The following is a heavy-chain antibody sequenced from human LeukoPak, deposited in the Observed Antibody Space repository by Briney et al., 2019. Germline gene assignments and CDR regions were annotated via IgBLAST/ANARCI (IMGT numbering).Heavy chain of an antibody. CDR1: GFTVSSNY. Sequence: GGSLRLSCAASGFTVSSNYMSWVRQAPGRGLEWVSSISTTGGSTYYADSVRGRFTISRDNSKNTLYLRMNSLRAEDTAVYYCGKVRNLGESNPVDYWSQGTLVTVSS. D-gene: IGHD3-16*01. CDR2: ISTTGGST. J-gene: IGHJ4*02. CDR3: GKVRNLGESNPVDY. V-gene: IGHV3-23*01.